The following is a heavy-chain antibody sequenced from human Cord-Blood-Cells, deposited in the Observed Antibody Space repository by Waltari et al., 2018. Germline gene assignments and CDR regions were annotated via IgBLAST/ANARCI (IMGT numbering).Heavy chain of an antibody. CDR3: ARRRADYYDSSGYYYFDY. J-gene: IGHJ4*02. V-gene: IGHV1-18*01. CDR1: GYTFTSYG. Sequence: QVQLVQSGAEVKKPGASVKVSFKASGYTFTSYGTSWVRPAPRQGLEWMGWISAYNGNTNYAQKLQGRVTMTTDTSTSTAYMELRSLRSDDTAVYYCARRRADYYDSSGYYYFDYWGQGTLVTVSS. CDR2: ISAYNGNT. D-gene: IGHD3-22*01.